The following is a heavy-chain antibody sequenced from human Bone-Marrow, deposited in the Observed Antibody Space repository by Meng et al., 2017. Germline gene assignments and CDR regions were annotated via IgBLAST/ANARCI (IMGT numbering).Heavy chain of an antibody. V-gene: IGHV4-30-4*01. CDR3: FRNRVIPDARTFVF. J-gene: IGHJ4*02. CDR1: GGYINNVAYY. D-gene: IGHD2-2*01. Sequence: QLQDSGAGLVKHSQTLSITCTFYGGYINNVAYYWNWIRQPPGKGLQLLGYIHSSVNTYYTPSLQTRLSISLHTSKNQFSLRLTSMTAANTATYFCFRNRVIPDARTFVFWGRGALVTVSS. CDR2: IHSSVNT.